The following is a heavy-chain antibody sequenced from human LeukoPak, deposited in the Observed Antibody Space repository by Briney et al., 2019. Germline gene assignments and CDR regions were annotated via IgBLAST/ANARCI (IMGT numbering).Heavy chain of an antibody. V-gene: IGHV3-33*01. D-gene: IGHD1-7*01. CDR3: ARDGTGSGFEC. Sequence: GGSLRLSCAASGFSFSSYGMHWVRQAAGKGLEWVAVIWYDGSNKYYADSVKGRFTISRDNSKNSLYLQMNSLRAEDTAVYYCARDGTGSGFECWGQRALVSAS. CDR1: GFSFSSYG. J-gene: IGHJ4*02. CDR2: IWYDGSNK.